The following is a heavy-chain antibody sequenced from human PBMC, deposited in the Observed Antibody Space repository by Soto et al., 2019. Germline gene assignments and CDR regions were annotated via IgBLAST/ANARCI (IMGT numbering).Heavy chain of an antibody. CDR1: GYTFSDFD. CDR2: MNAKSGDT. Sequence: ASVKVSCKASGYTFSDFDINWLRQTSGQGPEWMGWMNAKSGDTFFAQRFHDKFNMTWDTSLTTAYMEVGSLTSVHAAIYYCARGNPFNYAGFDVWGQGTTVT. V-gene: IGHV1-8*01. J-gene: IGHJ6*02. CDR3: ARGNPFNYAGFDV. D-gene: IGHD3-16*01.